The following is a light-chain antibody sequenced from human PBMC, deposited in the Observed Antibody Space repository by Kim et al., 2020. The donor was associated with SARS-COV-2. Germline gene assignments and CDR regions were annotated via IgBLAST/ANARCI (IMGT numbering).Light chain of an antibody. CDR1: QSLDSN. Sequence: SPGDGVTVSCKASQSLDSNLAWYQQRPGQAPRLLIYRASTRATGIPARFSGSGSRTEFTLTISSLQSEDFAVYFCQHYNNWPYSFGQGTKLEI. CDR3: QHYNNWPYS. V-gene: IGKV3-15*01. J-gene: IGKJ2*03. CDR2: RAS.